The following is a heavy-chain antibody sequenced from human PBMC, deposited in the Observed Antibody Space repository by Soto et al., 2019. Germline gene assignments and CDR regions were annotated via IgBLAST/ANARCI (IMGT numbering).Heavy chain of an antibody. CDR3: ARGYYYDSSGYGPNDY. D-gene: IGHD3-22*01. CDR2: IIPIFGTA. J-gene: IGHJ4*02. CDR1: GGTISSYA. V-gene: IGHV1-69*13. Sequence: SVKVSCKASGGTISSYAISWVRQAPGQGLEWMGGIIPIFGTANYAQKFQGRVTITADESTSTAYMELSSLRSEDTAVYYCARGYYYDSSGYGPNDYWGQGTLVTVSS.